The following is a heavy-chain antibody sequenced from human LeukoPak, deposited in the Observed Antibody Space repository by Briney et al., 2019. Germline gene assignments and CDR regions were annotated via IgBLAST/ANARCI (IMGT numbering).Heavy chain of an antibody. J-gene: IGHJ6*02. Sequence: ASVKVSCKASGYTFTSYGINWVRQATGQGLEWMGWMNPNSGNTGYAQKFQGRVTMTRNTSISTAYMELSSLRSEDTAVYYCARPGVVGATPPYCYYYGMDVWGQGTTVTVSS. D-gene: IGHD1-26*01. V-gene: IGHV1-8*01. CDR2: MNPNSGNT. CDR1: GYTFTSYG. CDR3: ARPGVVGATPPYCYYYGMDV.